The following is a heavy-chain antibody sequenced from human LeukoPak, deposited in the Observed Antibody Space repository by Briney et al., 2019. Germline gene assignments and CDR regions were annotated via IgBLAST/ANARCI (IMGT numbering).Heavy chain of an antibody. D-gene: IGHD2-21*02. J-gene: IGHJ3*02. Sequence: GASVKVSCKASGYTFTSYDINWVRQATGQGLEWMGWMNPNSGNTGYAQKFQGRVTITRNTSISTAYMELSSLRSEDTAVYYCARVFRSLPGTKINAFDIWGQGTMVTVSS. CDR2: MNPNSGNT. CDR1: GYTFTSYD. CDR3: ARVFRSLPGTKINAFDI. V-gene: IGHV1-8*03.